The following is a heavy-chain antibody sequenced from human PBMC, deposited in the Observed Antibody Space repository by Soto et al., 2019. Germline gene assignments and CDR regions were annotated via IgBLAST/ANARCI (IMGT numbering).Heavy chain of an antibody. Sequence: PXGSLRLCCAASGFTFSSYGMHWVRQAPGKGLEWVAVIWYDGSNKYYADSVKGRFTISRDNSKSTLYLQMNSLRAEDTAVYYCARDWGLGDYGMDVWGQGTTVTVSS. V-gene: IGHV3-33*01. CDR2: IWYDGSNK. D-gene: IGHD3-16*01. J-gene: IGHJ6*02. CDR3: ARDWGLGDYGMDV. CDR1: GFTFSSYG.